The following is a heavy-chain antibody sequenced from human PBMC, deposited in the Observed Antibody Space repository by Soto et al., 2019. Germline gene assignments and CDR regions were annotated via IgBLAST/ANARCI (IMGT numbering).Heavy chain of an antibody. V-gene: IGHV4-39*07. Sequence: SETLSLTCTVSGGSISSSSYYWGWIRQPPGKGLEWIGSIYYTGSTYYSPSLKGRVTISVDSSKNQFSLKLSSVTAADTAVYYCSREGHYYYGMDVWGQGTTVTVSS. J-gene: IGHJ6*02. CDR3: SREGHYYYGMDV. CDR1: GGSISSSSYY. CDR2: IYYTGST.